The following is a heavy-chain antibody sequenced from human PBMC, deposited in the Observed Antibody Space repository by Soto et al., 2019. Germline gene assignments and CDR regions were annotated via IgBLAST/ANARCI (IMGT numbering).Heavy chain of an antibody. J-gene: IGHJ4*01. CDR3: ARESYSFGRAFDI. CDR1: GGSINSDGYY. CDR2: INYSGAT. Sequence: QVHLQESGPGLVKPSQTLSLTCTVSGGSINSDGYYWSWIRQHPEKGLEWIGYINYSGATYYNPSLKSRLTISVDTSKNQFSLQLTSVIAADTALNYCARESYSFGRAFDIWGHGTLVTVSS. D-gene: IGHD5-18*01. V-gene: IGHV4-31*03.